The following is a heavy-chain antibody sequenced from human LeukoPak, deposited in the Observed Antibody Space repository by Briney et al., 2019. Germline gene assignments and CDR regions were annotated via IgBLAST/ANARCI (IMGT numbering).Heavy chain of an antibody. V-gene: IGHV3-23*01. CDR3: AKDFKIWFGEYFDY. Sequence: PGGSLRLSCAASGFTFSSYAMSWVRQAPGKGLEWVSAISGSSGNTYYADSVKGRFTISRDNSKNTLYLQMNSLRAEDTAVYYCAKDFKIWFGEYFDYWGQGTLVTVSS. CDR2: ISGSSGNT. J-gene: IGHJ4*02. CDR1: GFTFSSYA. D-gene: IGHD3-10*01.